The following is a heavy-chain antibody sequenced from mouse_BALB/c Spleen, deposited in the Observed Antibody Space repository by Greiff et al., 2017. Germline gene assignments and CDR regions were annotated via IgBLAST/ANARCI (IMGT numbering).Heavy chain of an antibody. CDR1: GFTFSSYA. D-gene: IGHD1-2*01. Sequence: EVQVVESGGGLVKPGGSLKLSCAASGFTFSSYAMSWVRQTPEKRLEWVASISSGGSTYYPDSVKGRFTISRDNARNILYLQMSSLRSEDTAMYYCAREGLITTAPFAYWGQGTLVTVSA. V-gene: IGHV5-6-5*01. CDR3: AREGLITTAPFAY. CDR2: ISSGGST. J-gene: IGHJ3*01.